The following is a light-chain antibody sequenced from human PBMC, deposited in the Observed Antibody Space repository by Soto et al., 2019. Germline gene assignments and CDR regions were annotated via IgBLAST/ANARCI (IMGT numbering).Light chain of an antibody. V-gene: IGKV4-1*01. Sequence: DIVMTQSPDSLAVSLGERATINCKSSQSVLSTSNNKNYLAWFQYKPGQPPRLLIYWASIRESGVPDRFSGSGSGTDFTLTISSLQAEDVATYYCHQHYDLPPFMYTFGQGTKLEIK. CDR1: QSVLSTSNNKNY. J-gene: IGKJ2*01. CDR2: WAS. CDR3: HQHYDLPPFMYT.